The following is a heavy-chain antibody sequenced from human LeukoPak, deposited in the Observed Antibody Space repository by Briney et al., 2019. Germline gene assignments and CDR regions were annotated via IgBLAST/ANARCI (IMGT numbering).Heavy chain of an antibody. CDR1: GYTFTSYG. D-gene: IGHD3-22*01. Sequence: ASVKVSCKASGYTFTSYGISWVRQAPGQGLEWMGWISAYNGNTNYAQKLQGRVTMTTDTSTSTACMELRSLRSDDTAVYYCARDSFHYDSSNAFDIWGQGTMVTVSS. J-gene: IGHJ3*02. CDR2: ISAYNGNT. V-gene: IGHV1-18*01. CDR3: ARDSFHYDSSNAFDI.